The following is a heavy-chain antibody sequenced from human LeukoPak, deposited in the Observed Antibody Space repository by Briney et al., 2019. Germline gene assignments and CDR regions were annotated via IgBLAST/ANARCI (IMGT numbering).Heavy chain of an antibody. CDR1: GFSFSNYW. CDR3: AKEYCSSTSCYNYGMDV. D-gene: IGHD2-2*02. J-gene: IGHJ6*02. CDR2: INQGGREK. V-gene: IGHV3-7*03. Sequence: GGSLRLSCAASGFSFSNYWMSWVRQAPGKGLEWVANINQGGREKYYVDSVKGRFTISRDNAKNSLYLQMNSLRAEDTALYYCAKEYCSSTSCYNYGMDVWGQGTTVTVSS.